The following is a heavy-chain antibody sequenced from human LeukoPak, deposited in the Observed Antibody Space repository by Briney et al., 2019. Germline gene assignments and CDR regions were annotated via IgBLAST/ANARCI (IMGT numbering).Heavy chain of an antibody. CDR2: IYYSGST. J-gene: IGHJ6*02. CDR1: GGSISSGDYY. CDR3: AREGSSGYTRVFSYGMDV. Sequence: SETLSLTCTVSGGSISSGDYYWSWIRQPPGKGLEWIGYIYYSGSTYYNPSLKSRVTISVDTSKNQFSLKLSSVTAADTAVYYCAREGSSGYTRVFSYGMDVWGQGTTVTVSS. V-gene: IGHV4-30-4*01. D-gene: IGHD3-22*01.